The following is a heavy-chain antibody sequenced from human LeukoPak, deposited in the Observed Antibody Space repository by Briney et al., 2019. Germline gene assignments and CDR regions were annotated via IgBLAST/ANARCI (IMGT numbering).Heavy chain of an antibody. CDR3: ARQGTYSSAIGMGY. J-gene: IGHJ4*02. Sequence: GASVKVSCKASGYTFNNHYMYWVQQAPGQGLEWMGVINPSGGSTSYAQKFQGRVTMTRDTSTRTVYMEVNSLRSEDTAVYYCARQGTYSSAIGMGYWGQGTLVTVSS. D-gene: IGHD6-19*01. CDR2: INPSGGST. CDR1: GYTFNNHY. V-gene: IGHV1-46*02.